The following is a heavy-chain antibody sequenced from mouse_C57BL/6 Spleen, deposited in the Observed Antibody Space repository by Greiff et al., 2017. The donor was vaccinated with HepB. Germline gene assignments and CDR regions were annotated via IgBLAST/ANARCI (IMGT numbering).Heavy chain of an antibody. CDR3: ARDGAYYSNHYFDY. CDR2: ISDGGSYT. CDR1: GFTFSSYA. D-gene: IGHD2-5*01. V-gene: IGHV5-4*01. Sequence: EVKLMESGGGLVKPGGSLKLSCAASGFTFSSYAMSWVRQTPEKRLEWVATISDGGSYTYYPDNVKGRFTISRDNAKNNLYLQMSHLKSEDTAMYYCARDGAYYSNHYFDYWGQGTTLTVSS. J-gene: IGHJ2*01.